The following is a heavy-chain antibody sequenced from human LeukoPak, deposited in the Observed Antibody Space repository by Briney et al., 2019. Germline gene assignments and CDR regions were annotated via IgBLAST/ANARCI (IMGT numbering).Heavy chain of an antibody. J-gene: IGHJ6*03. CDR1: GGTFSSYA. CDR3: ARGVGGWDLAQYYYYYYMDV. CDR2: IIPIFGTA. V-gene: IGHV1-69*13. D-gene: IGHD6-19*01. Sequence: SVKVSCKASGGTFSSYAISWVRQAPGQGLEWMGGIIPIFGTANYAQKFQGRVTITADESTSTAYMELSSLRSEDTAVYYCARGVGGWDLAQYYYYYYMDVRGKGTTVTVSS.